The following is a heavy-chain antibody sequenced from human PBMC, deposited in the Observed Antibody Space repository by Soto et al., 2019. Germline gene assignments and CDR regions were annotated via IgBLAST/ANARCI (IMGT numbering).Heavy chain of an antibody. Sequence: QVQLQESGPGLVKPSQTLSLTCTVSGGSISSGGYYWSWIRQHPGKGLEWIGYIYYSGSTYYNPSLKSRVTLSVDTAKNQFSLKLSSVTAADTAGYYCARALFAGAIDYWGQGTLVTVSS. V-gene: IGHV4-31*03. J-gene: IGHJ4*02. CDR2: IYYSGST. D-gene: IGHD3-3*01. CDR3: ARALFAGAIDY. CDR1: GGSISSGGYY.